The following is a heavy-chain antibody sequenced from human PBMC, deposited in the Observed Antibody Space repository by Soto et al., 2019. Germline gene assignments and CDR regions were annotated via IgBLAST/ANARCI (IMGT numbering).Heavy chain of an antibody. D-gene: IGHD2-21*02. CDR3: ARDLEVTAIPHVLDY. CDR2: ISYDGSNK. V-gene: IGHV3-30-3*01. J-gene: IGHJ4*02. Sequence: GSLRLSCAAFRFTFSSFAMPWVRQAPVKRLEWVAVISYDGSNKYYADSVKGRFTISRDNSKNTLYLQMNSLRAEDTAVYYCARDLEVTAIPHVLDYWGQGTLVTVSS. CDR1: RFTFSSFA.